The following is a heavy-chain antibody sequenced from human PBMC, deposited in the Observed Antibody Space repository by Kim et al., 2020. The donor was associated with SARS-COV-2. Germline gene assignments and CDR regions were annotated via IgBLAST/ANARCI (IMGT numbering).Heavy chain of an antibody. J-gene: IGHJ5*02. Sequence: ASVKVSCKASGYTFTSYAMNWVRQAPGQGLEWMGWISTNTGNPTYAQGFTGRFVFSLDTSVSTAYLQISSLKAEDTAVYYCARHVVVPAARWFDPWGQGTLVTVSS. CDR3: ARHVVVPAARWFDP. V-gene: IGHV7-4-1*02. CDR1: GYTFTSYA. D-gene: IGHD2-2*01. CDR2: ISTNTGNP.